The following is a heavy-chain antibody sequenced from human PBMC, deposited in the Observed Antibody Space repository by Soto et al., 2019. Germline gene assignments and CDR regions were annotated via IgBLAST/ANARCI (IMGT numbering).Heavy chain of an antibody. CDR3: ARGTSWQLPFDY. D-gene: IGHD6-13*01. J-gene: IGHJ4*02. CDR1: SDSISSYY. Sequence: QVQLQESGPGLVKPSETLSLTCTVSSDSISSYYWSWIRQPPGKRLEWIGYIPYSGSTDYNPSLRSRVTISGDTSKNQFSLKVSSVTAAATAVYYWARGTSWQLPFDYWGQGTLVTVS. CDR2: IPYSGST. V-gene: IGHV4-59*01.